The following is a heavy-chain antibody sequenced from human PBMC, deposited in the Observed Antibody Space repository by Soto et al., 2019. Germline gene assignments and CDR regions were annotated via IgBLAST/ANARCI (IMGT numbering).Heavy chain of an antibody. J-gene: IGHJ4*02. CDR3: AKNGLDNSPSAIDS. CDR2: ITGSGRDT. CDR1: GLTFRSYA. V-gene: IGHV3-23*01. Sequence: PGGSLRLPCAASGLTFRSYALNWVRQAPGKGLDWVSGITGSGRDTYYADSVKGRSTISRDNCKNMVFLQMNSLRGEDTALYYCAKNGLDNSPSAIDSWGPGTLVTVSS. D-gene: IGHD2-8*01.